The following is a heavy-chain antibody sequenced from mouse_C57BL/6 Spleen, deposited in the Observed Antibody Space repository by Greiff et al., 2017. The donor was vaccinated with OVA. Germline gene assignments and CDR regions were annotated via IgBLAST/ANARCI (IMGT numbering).Heavy chain of an antibody. CDR2: FYPGSGSI. D-gene: IGHD2-5*01. Sequence: QVQLKQSGAELVKPGASVKLSCKASGYTFTEYTIHWVKQRSGQGLEWIGWFYPGSGSIKYNEKFKDKATLTADKSSSTVYMEISRLTSEDSAVYFCARHEGAYYSNSDYFDYWGQGTTLTVSS. V-gene: IGHV1-62-2*01. CDR3: ARHEGAYYSNSDYFDY. J-gene: IGHJ2*01. CDR1: GYTFTEYT.